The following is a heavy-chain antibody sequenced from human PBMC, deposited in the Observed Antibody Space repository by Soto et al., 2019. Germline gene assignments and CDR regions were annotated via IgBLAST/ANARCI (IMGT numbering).Heavy chain of an antibody. CDR2: IRGSSTST. D-gene: IGHD2-21*01. CDR1: GFTFSAYA. J-gene: IGHJ4*02. V-gene: IGHV3-23*01. Sequence: PGGSLRLSCAASGFTFSAYAMTWVRQAPGKGLEWVSAIRGSSTSTYYADSVKGRFTISRDNSKNTLYLQMNSLRAEDTAVYYCAKDQAELSRIMIASFDYWGQGTLVTVSS. CDR3: AKDQAELSRIMIASFDY.